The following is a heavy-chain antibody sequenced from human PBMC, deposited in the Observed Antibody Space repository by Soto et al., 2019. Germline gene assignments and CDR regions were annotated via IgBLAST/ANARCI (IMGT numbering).Heavy chain of an antibody. CDR3: SNDLFEPDYYPKYYYYVMDV. J-gene: IGHJ6*02. Sequence: GGSLRLSCAASGFTFSSYGMYWVRQAPGKGLEWVAVISYDGSNKYYADSVKGRFTISRDNSRNTLYLQMNRLRPEDTAVYYCSNDLFEPDYYPKYYYYVMDVWGQGTKVTVSS. D-gene: IGHD3-9*01. CDR1: GFTFSSYG. CDR2: ISYDGSNK. V-gene: IGHV3-30*18.